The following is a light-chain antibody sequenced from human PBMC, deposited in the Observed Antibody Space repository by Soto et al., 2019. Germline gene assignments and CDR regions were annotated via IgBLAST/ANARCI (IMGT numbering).Light chain of an antibody. CDR1: SSDVGAYNY. V-gene: IGLV2-14*01. CDR3: SSYRSSTTFV. J-gene: IGLJ1*01. CDR2: EVR. Sequence: LTQPASVSGPPGQSITISCTGTSSDVGAYNYVSWYQQYPGKAPKVIIFEVRKRPSGVSNRFSGSKSGDTASLTISGLRAEDEADYYCSSYRSSTTFVFGTGTKVTVL.